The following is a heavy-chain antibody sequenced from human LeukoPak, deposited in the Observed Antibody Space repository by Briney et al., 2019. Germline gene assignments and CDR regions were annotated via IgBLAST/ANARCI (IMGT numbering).Heavy chain of an antibody. CDR1: GFTFGGYS. Sequence: GGSLRLSCSASGFTFGGYSMNWVRQAPGKGLEWVSVMYSGGNTYYTDSVKGRFTISRDKSKNTLYLQMNSLRAEDTAVYYCARGRQWLVREWYFDLWGRGTLVTVSS. CDR2: MYSGGNT. J-gene: IGHJ2*01. D-gene: IGHD6-19*01. CDR3: ARGRQWLVREWYFDL. V-gene: IGHV3-66*01.